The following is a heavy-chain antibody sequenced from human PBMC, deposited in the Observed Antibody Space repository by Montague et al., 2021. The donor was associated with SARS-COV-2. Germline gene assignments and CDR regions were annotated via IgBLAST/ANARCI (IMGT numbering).Heavy chain of an antibody. J-gene: IGHJ4*02. CDR2: ISDSGVST. CDR1: GFTFSSYA. Sequence: SLRLSCAASGFTFSSYAMSWVRQAPGKGLAWVSGISDSGVSTYYADSVKGRFTISRDNSKNTLHLQMNSVRAEDTAVYYCAKGGERITMIVVVITLADFDYWGQGTLVTVSS. CDR3: AKGGERITMIVVVITLADFDY. D-gene: IGHD3-22*01. V-gene: IGHV3-23*01.